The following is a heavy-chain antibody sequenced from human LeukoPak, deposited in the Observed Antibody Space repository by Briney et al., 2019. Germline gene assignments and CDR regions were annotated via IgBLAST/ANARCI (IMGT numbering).Heavy chain of an antibody. V-gene: IGHV3-48*01. CDR1: GFTFSSYS. J-gene: IGHJ4*02. D-gene: IGHD1-26*01. CDR3: ARNHKWVFDY. Sequence: GGSLRLSCAASGFTFSSYSVNWVRQAPGKGLEWVSYISSSSSTINYADSVKGRFTISRDNARNSLYLQMNSLRAEDTAVYYCARNHKWVFDYWGQGTLVTVSS. CDR2: ISSSSSTI.